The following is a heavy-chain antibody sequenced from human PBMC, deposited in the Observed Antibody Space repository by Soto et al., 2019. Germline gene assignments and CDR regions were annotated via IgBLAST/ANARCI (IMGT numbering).Heavy chain of an antibody. CDR1: GGSISSYY. D-gene: IGHD4-17*01. CDR2: IYYSGST. CDR3: ARDYGDYAFDAFDI. J-gene: IGHJ3*02. V-gene: IGHV4-59*01. Sequence: QVQLQESGPGLVKPSETLSLTCTVSGGSISSYYWSWIRQPPGKGLEWIGYIYYSGSTNYNPSLKSRVTISVDTSKNQFSLKLSSVTAADTGVYYCARDYGDYAFDAFDIWGQGTMVTVSS.